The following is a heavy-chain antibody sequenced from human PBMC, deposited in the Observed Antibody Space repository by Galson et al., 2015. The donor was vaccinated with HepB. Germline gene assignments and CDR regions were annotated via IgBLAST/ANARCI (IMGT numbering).Heavy chain of an antibody. CDR3: AREGQWLVTYNWFDP. V-gene: IGHV1-3*01. J-gene: IGHJ5*02. CDR2: INAGNGNT. Sequence: SVKVSCKASGYTFTSYAMHWVRQAPGQRLEWMGWINAGNGNTKYSQKFQGRVTITRDTSASTAYMELSSLRSEDTAVYYCAREGQWLVTYNWFDPWGQGTLVTVSS. D-gene: IGHD6-19*01. CDR1: GYTFTSYA.